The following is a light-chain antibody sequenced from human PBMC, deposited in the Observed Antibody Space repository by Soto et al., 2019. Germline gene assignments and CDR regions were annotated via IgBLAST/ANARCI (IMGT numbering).Light chain of an antibody. CDR2: EVS. CDR3: SSYTGASTFV. J-gene: IGLJ1*01. Sequence: QPASVSGSPGQSITISCTGTSSDVGGYNYVSWYLQHPGKAPKLMIYEVSDRPSGVSNRFSGSKSGNTASLTISGLQAEDEADYYCSSYTGASTFVFGTGTKVTVL. CDR1: SSDVGGYNY. V-gene: IGLV2-14*01.